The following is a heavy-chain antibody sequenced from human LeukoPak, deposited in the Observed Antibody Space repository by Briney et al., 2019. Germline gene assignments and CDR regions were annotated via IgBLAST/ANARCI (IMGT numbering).Heavy chain of an antibody. D-gene: IGHD5-12*01. CDR1: GFTSGSYG. CDR3: ARDRGFTSFDH. V-gene: IGHV3-7*01. CDR2: INQDGSEK. Sequence: GGSLRLSCAASGFTSGSYGMSWVRQAPGKGLEWVANINQDGSEKYYVDSVKGRFTISRDTAKNSLHLQMNSLRAEDTAVYYCARDRGFTSFDHWGQGILVTVSS. J-gene: IGHJ4*02.